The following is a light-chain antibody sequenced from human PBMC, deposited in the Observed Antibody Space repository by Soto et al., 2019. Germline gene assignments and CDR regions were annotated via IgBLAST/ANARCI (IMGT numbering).Light chain of an antibody. Sequence: DIQMTQSPSSLSASVGDRVTITCQASQDISNYLNWYQQKPGKAPKLLIYDASNLETGVPSRFSGSGSGTDFPFTINSLQPKDIATYYCQQYDNLPPFTFGPGTKVDIK. CDR1: QDISNY. CDR2: DAS. V-gene: IGKV1-33*01. CDR3: QQYDNLPPFT. J-gene: IGKJ3*01.